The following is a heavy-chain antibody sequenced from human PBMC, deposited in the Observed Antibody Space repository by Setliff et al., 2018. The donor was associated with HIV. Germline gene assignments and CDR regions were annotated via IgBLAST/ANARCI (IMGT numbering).Heavy chain of an antibody. Sequence: PGGSLRLSCAASGFTFSHYTMHWVSQAPGKGLEWVAVISSGGGLKLYADSVKGRFTISRDFSDNTLYLQMSSLKTEDTAVYYCTRHSTDPWSLLDYWGQGTLVTVSS. V-gene: IGHV3-30*04. CDR2: ISSGGGLK. D-gene: IGHD4-4*01. CDR1: GFTFSHYT. J-gene: IGHJ4*02. CDR3: TRHSTDPWSLLDY.